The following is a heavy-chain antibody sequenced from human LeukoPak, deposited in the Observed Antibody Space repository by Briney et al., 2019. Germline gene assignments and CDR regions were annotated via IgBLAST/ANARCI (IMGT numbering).Heavy chain of an antibody. J-gene: IGHJ6*02. V-gene: IGHV5-51*01. CDR1: GYSFTSYW. Sequence: GESLKISCKASGYSFTSYWIAWVRQMPGKGLEWMGIIYVGDSDTRYSPSFQGQVTISADKSISTAYLQWSSLKASDTAMYYCARLPDSSGRGPYFYGMDVWGQGTTVTVSS. CDR3: ARLPDSSGRGPYFYGMDV. D-gene: IGHD6-19*01. CDR2: IYVGDSDT.